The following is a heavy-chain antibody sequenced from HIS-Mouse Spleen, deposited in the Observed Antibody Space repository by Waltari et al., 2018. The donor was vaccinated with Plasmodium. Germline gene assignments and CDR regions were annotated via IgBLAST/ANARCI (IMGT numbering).Heavy chain of an antibody. CDR3: ARSIAATVTFYFDY. V-gene: IGHV4-31*03. D-gene: IGHD6-13*01. CDR1: GGSIRRGGYY. J-gene: IGHJ4*02. CDR2: SYYSGNT. Sequence: QVQLQESGPGLVKPSQTLSLPCTFSGGSIRRGGYYWSWIRQHPGTGLEWIGYSYYSGNTDNNATHKGRVTISVDTSKSQFSLKLSSVTAADTAVYYCARSIAATVTFYFDYWGQGTLVTVSS.